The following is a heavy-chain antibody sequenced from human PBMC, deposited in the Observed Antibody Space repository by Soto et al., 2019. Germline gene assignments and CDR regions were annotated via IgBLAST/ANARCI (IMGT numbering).Heavy chain of an antibody. CDR3: APALCHLGSATPCPTYCLDV. D-gene: IGHD2-21*01. J-gene: IGHJ6*04. Sequence: ASVKVSCKASGYSFTGHYMHWVRQVSGKRLEYLGWLKSDNGGAYYAPKFQGRVTFTRDTSTTTAYMELSGLRSDDTAVYFCAPALCHLGSATPCPTYCLDVWGKRCTGTASS. CDR1: GYSFTGHY. CDR2: LKSDNGGA. V-gene: IGHV1-2*02.